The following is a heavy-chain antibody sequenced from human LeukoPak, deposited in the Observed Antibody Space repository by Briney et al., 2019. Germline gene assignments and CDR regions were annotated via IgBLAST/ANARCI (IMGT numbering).Heavy chain of an antibody. D-gene: IGHD3-3*02. CDR2: IDTSGNT. CDR3: AREFSH. CDR1: GGSISSDNSY. Sequence: SQTLSLTCTVSGGSISSDNSYWSWIRRPAGKGLALIGRIDTSGNTNYNPSLKSRVTISIDTSKNQLSLKLSSVIAADTAVYYCAREFSHWGQGTLVTVSS. V-gene: IGHV4-61*02. J-gene: IGHJ4*02.